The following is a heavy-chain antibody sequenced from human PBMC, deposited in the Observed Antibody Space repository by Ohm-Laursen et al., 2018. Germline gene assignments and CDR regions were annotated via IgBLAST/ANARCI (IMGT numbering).Heavy chain of an antibody. V-gene: IGHV1-18*01. J-gene: IGHJ4*02. CDR3: ARVIWFGESKADY. Sequence: ASVKVSCKASGYTFRNYGISWVRQAPGQGLEWMGWIGVHSGNTDYAQSLQGRVTVTADTSTSTVYMELTNLRSDDTAMYYCARVIWFGESKADYWGQGTLVTVSS. D-gene: IGHD3-10*01. CDR1: GYTFRNYG. CDR2: IGVHSGNT.